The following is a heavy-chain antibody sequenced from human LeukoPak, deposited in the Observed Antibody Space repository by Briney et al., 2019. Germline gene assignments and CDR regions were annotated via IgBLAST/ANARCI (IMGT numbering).Heavy chain of an antibody. J-gene: IGHJ5*02. Sequence: ASVKVSCKASGYTFTSYGISWVRQAPGQGLEWMGWISAYNGNTNYAQKLQGRVTMTTDTSTSTAYMELRSLRSDDTAVYYCARARRYCSSTSCYLTGWFDPWGQGTLVTVSS. CDR3: ARARRYCSSTSCYLTGWFDP. CDR2: ISAYNGNT. CDR1: GYTFTSYG. V-gene: IGHV1-18*01. D-gene: IGHD2-2*01.